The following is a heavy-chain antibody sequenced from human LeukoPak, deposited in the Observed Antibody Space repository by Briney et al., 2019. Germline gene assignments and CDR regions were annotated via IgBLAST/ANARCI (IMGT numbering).Heavy chain of an antibody. J-gene: IGHJ4*02. CDR3: ARGSGY. D-gene: IGHD3-10*01. CDR2: IYHSGST. Sequence: SQTLSLTCGVSGGSISSGGFSWSWIRQPPGKGLEWIGYIYHSGSTNYNPSLKSRVTISVDTSKNQFSLKLSSVTAADTAVYYCARGSGYWGQGTLVTVSS. V-gene: IGHV4-30-2*01. CDR1: GGSISSGGFS.